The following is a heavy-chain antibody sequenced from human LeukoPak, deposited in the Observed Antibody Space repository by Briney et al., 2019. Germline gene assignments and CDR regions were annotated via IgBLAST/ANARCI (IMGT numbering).Heavy chain of an antibody. J-gene: IGHJ3*02. CDR1: GYTFTGYY. Sequence: ASVRVSCKASGYTFTGYYIHWVRQAPGQGLEWMGWINPNSGGTNYAQNFQGRVTVTRDTSFSTAYMELSRLRSDDTAVYYCASAVTTDTFDIWGQGTVVTVSS. D-gene: IGHD4-17*01. CDR3: ASAVTTDTFDI. V-gene: IGHV1-2*02. CDR2: INPNSGGT.